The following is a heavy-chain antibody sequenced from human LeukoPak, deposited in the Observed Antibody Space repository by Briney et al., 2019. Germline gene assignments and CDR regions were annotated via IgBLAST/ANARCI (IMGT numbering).Heavy chain of an antibody. CDR3: AREVQLERRPGSAFDI. CDR1: GGSISSSSYY. J-gene: IGHJ3*02. V-gene: IGHV4-39*07. Sequence: SETLSLTCTVSGGSISSSSYYWGWIRQPPGKGLEWIGSIYYSGSTYYNPSLKSRVTISVDTSKNQFSLKLSSVTAADTAVYYCAREVQLERRPGSAFDIWGQGTMVTVSS. CDR2: IYYSGST. D-gene: IGHD1-1*01.